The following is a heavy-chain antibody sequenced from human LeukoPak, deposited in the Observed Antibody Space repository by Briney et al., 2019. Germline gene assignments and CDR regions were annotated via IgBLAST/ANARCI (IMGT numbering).Heavy chain of an antibody. J-gene: IGHJ4*02. Sequence: PSETLSLTCTVSGGSISSSSYYWGWIRQPPGKGLEWIGSIYYSESTYYNPSLKSRVTISVDTSKNQFSLKLSSVTAADTAVYYCAGNGNYGSGAEGYWGQGTLVTVSS. V-gene: IGHV4-39*01. D-gene: IGHD3-10*01. CDR2: IYYSEST. CDR3: AGNGNYGSGAEGY. CDR1: GGSISSSSYY.